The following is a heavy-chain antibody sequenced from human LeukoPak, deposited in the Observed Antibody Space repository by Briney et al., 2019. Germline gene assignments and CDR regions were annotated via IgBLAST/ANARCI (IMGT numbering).Heavy chain of an antibody. D-gene: IGHD3-22*01. V-gene: IGHV3-23*01. J-gene: IGHJ3*02. Sequence: GGFLRLSCAASGFTFSSYAMSWVRQAPGKGLEWVSAISGSGGSTYYADSVKGRFTISRDNSKNTLYLQMNSLRAEDTAVYYCAKDPQSYYDSSGYSIWGQGTMVTVSS. CDR2: ISGSGGST. CDR3: AKDPQSYYDSSGYSI. CDR1: GFTFSSYA.